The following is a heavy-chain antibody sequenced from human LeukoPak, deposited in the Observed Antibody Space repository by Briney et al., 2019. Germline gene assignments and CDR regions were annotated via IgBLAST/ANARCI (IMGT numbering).Heavy chain of an antibody. CDR1: GDSISSGDYY. CDR3: ARAQYYYGSGTYFYYFDS. V-gene: IGHV4-30-4*01. CDR2: IYNSGST. D-gene: IGHD3-10*01. Sequence: SQTLSLTCSVSGDSISSGDYYWGWIRQPPGKGLEWIGHIYNSGSTHCNPSLKSRVTISVDTSKNQFSLKLSSVTAADTAVYYSARAQYYYGSGTYFYYFDSWGQGTLGTVSS. J-gene: IGHJ4*02.